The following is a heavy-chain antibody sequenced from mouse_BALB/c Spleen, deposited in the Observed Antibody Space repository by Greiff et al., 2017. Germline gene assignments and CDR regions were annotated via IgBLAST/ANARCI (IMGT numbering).Heavy chain of an antibody. Sequence: QVQLQQPGAELVKPGASVQLSCKASGYTFTSYWMHWVKQRPGQGLEWIGEINPSNGRTNYNEKFKSKATLTVDKSSSTAYMQLSSLTSEDSAVYYCANGDGYDRAWFAYWGQGTLVTVSA. J-gene: IGHJ3*01. CDR1: GYTFTSYW. CDR3: ANGDGYDRAWFAY. V-gene: IGHV1S81*02. CDR2: INPSNGRT. D-gene: IGHD2-2*01.